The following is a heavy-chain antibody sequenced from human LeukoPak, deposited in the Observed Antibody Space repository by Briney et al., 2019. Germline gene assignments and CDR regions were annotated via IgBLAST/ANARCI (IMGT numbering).Heavy chain of an antibody. D-gene: IGHD3-22*01. CDR3: ARDFHSSGYYHYFHY. CDR1: GYTFTCYG. Sequence: ASVKVSCKASGYTFTCYGISWVRQAPGQALEWMGWISGYNGNTNYAQKLQGRVTMTTDTPTSTAYMELRSLRSDDTAVYYCARDFHSSGYYHYFHYWGQGTLVTVSS. V-gene: IGHV1-18*01. CDR2: ISGYNGNT. J-gene: IGHJ4*02.